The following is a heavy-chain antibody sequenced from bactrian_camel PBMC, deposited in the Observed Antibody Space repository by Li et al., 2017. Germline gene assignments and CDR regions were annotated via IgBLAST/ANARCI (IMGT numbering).Heavy chain of an antibody. J-gene: IGHJ4*01. CDR1: DQSSKTTC. V-gene: IGHV3S40*01. CDR3: AVGGYGGSWSFSY. CDR2: INRGHGVP. Sequence: DVQLVESGGGSVQTGGSLILSCAASDQSSKTTCISWFRQIPGKERERVSTINRGHGVPYIADSVKGRFTISRDDAKNTVYLRMNSLKTEDTAMYYCAVGGYGGSWSFSYWGQGTQVTVS. D-gene: IGHD6*01.